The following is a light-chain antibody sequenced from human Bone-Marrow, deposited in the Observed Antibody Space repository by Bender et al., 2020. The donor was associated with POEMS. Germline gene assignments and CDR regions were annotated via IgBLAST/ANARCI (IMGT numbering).Light chain of an antibody. CDR3: QSFDTSLSGWV. V-gene: IGLV3-1*01. Sequence: SYELTQPPSVSVSPGQTASISCSGDKLGEKYVSWYQKKPGQPPMFVIYQDNKRPSGIPERFSGSKSGTSVSLAITGLQAEDEADYYCQSFDTSLSGWVFGAGTKLTV. CDR2: QDN. J-gene: IGLJ3*02. CDR1: KLGEKY.